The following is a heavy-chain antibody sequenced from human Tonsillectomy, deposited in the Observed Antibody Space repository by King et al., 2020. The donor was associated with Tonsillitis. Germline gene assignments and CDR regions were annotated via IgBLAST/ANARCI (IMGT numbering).Heavy chain of an antibody. CDR2: ISSSCSTI. D-gene: IGHD3-3*01. V-gene: IGHV3-11*01. CDR3: ARGFGVWSGYYPPDTFDI. J-gene: IGHJ3*02. Sequence: VQLVESGGGLVKPGGSLRLSCAASGFTISDYYMSWVRQAPGKGLEWISYISSSCSTIYYADSVKGRFTISRDNANNSLYLRVNSLRAEDTAVYYCARGFGVWSGYYPPDTFDIWGQGTMVT. CDR1: GFTISDYY.